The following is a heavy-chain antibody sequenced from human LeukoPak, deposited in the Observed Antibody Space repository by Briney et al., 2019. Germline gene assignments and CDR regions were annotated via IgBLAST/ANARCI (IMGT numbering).Heavy chain of an antibody. CDR2: ISSSSSYI. V-gene: IGHV3-21*01. CDR1: GFTFSSYS. J-gene: IGHJ6*02. D-gene: IGHD6-19*01. Sequence: GGSLRLSCAASGFTFSSYSMNWVRQAPGKGLEWVSSISSSSSYIYYADSVKGRFTIPRDNAKNSLYLQMNSLRAEDTAVYYCARDGYSSGWPYYYYGMDVWGQGTTVTVSS. CDR3: ARDGYSSGWPYYYYGMDV.